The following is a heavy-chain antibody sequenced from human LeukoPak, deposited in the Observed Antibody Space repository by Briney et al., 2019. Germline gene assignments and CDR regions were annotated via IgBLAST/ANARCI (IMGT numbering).Heavy chain of an antibody. CDR2: TYTSGST. Sequence: SETLFLPCTASGGSISSGSYYWSWIPQPAGKGLGWIWRTYTSGSTNYNPSHKSRVTISVDTSKNQFSLKLSSVAAADTAVYYCARDPDYDSSRGAFDYWGQGTLVTVSS. D-gene: IGHD3-22*01. J-gene: IGHJ4*02. CDR1: GGSISSGSYY. CDR3: ARDPDYDSSRGAFDY. V-gene: IGHV4-61*02.